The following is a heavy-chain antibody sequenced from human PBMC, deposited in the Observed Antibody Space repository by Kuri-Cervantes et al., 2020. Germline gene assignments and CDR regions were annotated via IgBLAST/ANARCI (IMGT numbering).Heavy chain of an antibody. CDR2: INHSGST. CDR1: GGSISSYY. V-gene: IGHV4-34*01. J-gene: IGHJ3*02. D-gene: IGHD3-3*01. Sequence: GSLRLSCTVSGGSISSYYWSWIRQPPGKGLEWIGEINHSGSTNYNPSLKSRVTISVDTSKSQFSLKLSSVTAADTAVYYCARGRGVKYDFWSGYHDDAFDIWGQGTMVTVSS. CDR3: ARGRGVKYDFWSGYHDDAFDI.